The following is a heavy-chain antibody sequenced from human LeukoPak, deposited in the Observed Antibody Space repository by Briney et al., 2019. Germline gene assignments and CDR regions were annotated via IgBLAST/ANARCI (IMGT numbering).Heavy chain of an antibody. V-gene: IGHV4-61*02. CDR3: ARDVSGISGSSNGANNWFDP. Sequence: PSETLSLTCTVSGGSISSGSYYWSWIRQPAGKGLEWIGRIYTSGSTNYNPSLKSRVTISVDTSKNQFSLKLSSVTAADTAVYYCARDVSGISGSSNGANNWFDPWGQGTLVTVSS. J-gene: IGHJ5*02. CDR2: IYTSGST. CDR1: GGSISSGSYY. D-gene: IGHD1-26*01.